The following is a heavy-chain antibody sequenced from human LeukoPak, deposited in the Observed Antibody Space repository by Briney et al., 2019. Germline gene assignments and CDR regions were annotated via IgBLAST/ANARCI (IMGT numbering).Heavy chain of an antibody. CDR2: IFCSGST. V-gene: IGHV4-59*01. Sequence: SETLSLTCTVSDGSIRSYYWSWIRQPPGKGLEWIGYIFCSGSTKYNPSLKSRVTISVDTSKNQFSLKLSSVSSADTAMYYCARGPKFDIWGQGTMVTVSS. J-gene: IGHJ3*02. CDR3: ARGPKFDI. CDR1: DGSIRSYY.